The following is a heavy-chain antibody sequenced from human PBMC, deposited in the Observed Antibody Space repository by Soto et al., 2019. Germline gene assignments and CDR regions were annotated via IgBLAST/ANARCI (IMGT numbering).Heavy chain of an antibody. CDR1: GFTFSSYS. V-gene: IGHV3-48*02. D-gene: IGHD4-17*01. CDR2: ISSSSSTI. J-gene: IGHJ6*02. CDR3: ARFQVTSVVTRNYYYGMDV. Sequence: GGSLRLSCAASGFTFSSYSMNWVRQAPGKGLEWVSYISSSSSTIYYADSVKGRFTISRDNAKNSLYLQMNSLRDEDTAVYYCARFQVTSVVTRNYYYGMDVWAQGTTVPVSS.